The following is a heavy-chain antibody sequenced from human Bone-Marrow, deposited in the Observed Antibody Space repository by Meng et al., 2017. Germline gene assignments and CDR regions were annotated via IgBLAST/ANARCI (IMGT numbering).Heavy chain of an antibody. D-gene: IGHD1-26*01. V-gene: IGHV3-74*01. CDR3: AAAWELLPPGY. CDR2: TSRDGSDT. CDR1: GFTISTYW. J-gene: IGHJ4*02. Sequence: EVRLVESGGGLVQPGGSLRLSCVASGFTISTYWLHWVRRAPGKGLVWVSRTSRDGSDTVYADSVKGRFTMSRDNAKNTLYLQMNSLRAEDTAVYYCAAAWELLPPGYWGQGTLVTVSS.